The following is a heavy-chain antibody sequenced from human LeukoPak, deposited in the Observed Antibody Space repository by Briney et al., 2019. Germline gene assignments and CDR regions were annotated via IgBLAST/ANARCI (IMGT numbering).Heavy chain of an antibody. V-gene: IGHV3-7*01. J-gene: IGHJ1*01. D-gene: IGHD3-10*01. CDR2: IKQDGSEK. CDR3: TRGSNRPAYYYGSGSYYSEEYFQH. CDR1: GFTFSSYW. Sequence: GGSLRLSCAAPGFTFSSYWMSWVRQAPGKGLEWVANIKQDGSEKYYVDSVKGRFTISRDNSKNTLYLQLNSLRAEDTAVYYCTRGSNRPAYYYGSGSYYSEEYFQHWGQGTLVTVSS.